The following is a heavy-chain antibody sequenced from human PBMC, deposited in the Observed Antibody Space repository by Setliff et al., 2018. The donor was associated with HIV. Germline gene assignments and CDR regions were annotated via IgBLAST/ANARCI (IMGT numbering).Heavy chain of an antibody. Sequence: SETLSLTCTLYGGSLANYYWTWIRQSPEKGLEWIGEIVDSGSTNYSPSLKSRVTISIDTSKKQFSLRLNSVTAADTGVYYCARAPSCADSWCYMYYYYYYGMDVWGLGTTVTVSS. J-gene: IGHJ6*02. CDR1: GGSLANYY. CDR2: IVDSGST. D-gene: IGHD2-8*01. V-gene: IGHV4-34*12. CDR3: ARAPSCADSWCYMYYYYYYGMDV.